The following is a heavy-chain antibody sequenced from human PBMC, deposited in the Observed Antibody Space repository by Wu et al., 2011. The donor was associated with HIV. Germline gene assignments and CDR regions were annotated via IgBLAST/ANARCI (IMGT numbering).Heavy chain of an antibody. CDR3: AXGSLITXGGYYYYMDV. V-gene: IGHV1-18*01. Sequence: SWVRQAPGQGLEWMGWISAYNGKTYYAQKLQGRVTMTTDTSTSTAYMELRSLRSDDTAVYYCAXGSLITXGGYYYYMDVWGKGTTVTVSS. J-gene: IGHJ6*03. D-gene: IGHD3-10*01. CDR2: ISAYNGKT.